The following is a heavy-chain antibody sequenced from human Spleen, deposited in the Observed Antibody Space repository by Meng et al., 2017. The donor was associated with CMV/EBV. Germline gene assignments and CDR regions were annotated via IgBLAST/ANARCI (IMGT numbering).Heavy chain of an antibody. D-gene: IGHD3-3*01. Sequence: SGGSISTDSYYWAWIRQPPGKGLEWIGNIHYSGSTHYNPPLKSRLTMSVDTSNNQFSLKLTSVTAADTAVYFCTRVTIFGVVGNYFDFWGQGTLVTVSS. CDR3: TRVTIFGVVGNYFDF. CDR2: IHYSGST. CDR1: GGSISTDSYY. J-gene: IGHJ4*02. V-gene: IGHV4-39*01.